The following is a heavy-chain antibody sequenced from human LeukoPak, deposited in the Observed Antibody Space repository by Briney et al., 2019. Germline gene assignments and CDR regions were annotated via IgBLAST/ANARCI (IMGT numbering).Heavy chain of an antibody. CDR3: ARRSSSWSAGG. V-gene: IGHV3-23*01. D-gene: IGHD6-13*01. CDR2: ISGSGGST. J-gene: IGHJ4*02. CDR1: GFTFSSYA. Sequence: GGSLRLSCAASGFTFSSYAMTWVRQAPGKGPEWVSGISGSGGSTYYADSVKGRFTISRDNSKNTLYLQMNSLRAEDTAVYYCARRSSSWSAGGWGQGTLVTVSS.